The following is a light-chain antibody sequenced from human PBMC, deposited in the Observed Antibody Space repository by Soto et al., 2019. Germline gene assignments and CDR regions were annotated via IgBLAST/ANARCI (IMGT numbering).Light chain of an antibody. CDR1: QDFRND. V-gene: IGKV1-6*01. J-gene: IGKJ1*01. CDR2: AAS. CDR3: LQDHNYPWT. Sequence: AIQMTQSPSSLSASVGDRVTITCRASQDFRNDLGWYQEKPRQAPKLLIYAASKLQSGVPSRFSGSGSGTDFTLTISSLQPEDFATYYCLQDHNYPWTFGQGTKVEI.